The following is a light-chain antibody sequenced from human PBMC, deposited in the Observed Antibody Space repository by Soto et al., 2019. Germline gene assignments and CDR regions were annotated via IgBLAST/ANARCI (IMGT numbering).Light chain of an antibody. CDR3: QQYGSSPMYT. Sequence: EIVLTQSPGTLSLSPGERATLSCRASQSVSSSYLAWYQQKPGQAPRLLIYGASSRATGIPDRFSGSGSGTDFTLNISRLGPEDFAVYYCQQYGSSPMYTLGQGTKREIK. V-gene: IGKV3-20*01. J-gene: IGKJ2*01. CDR1: QSVSSSY. CDR2: GAS.